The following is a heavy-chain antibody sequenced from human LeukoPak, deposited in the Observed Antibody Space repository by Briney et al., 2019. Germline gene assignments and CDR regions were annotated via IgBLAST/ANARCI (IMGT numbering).Heavy chain of an antibody. CDR1: GDSTSNFY. CDR2: INYSGSS. J-gene: IGHJ4*02. Sequence: SETLSLTCTVSGDSTSNFYWKWLRPPPGKGLVGSGNINYSGSSVYNPSLKSRGTISIDTSRRPSFLKLNSVTAADTAVYFCAHAPNSSWFDFWGPGTLVTVSS. V-gene: IGHV4-59*03. CDR3: AHAPNSSWFDF. D-gene: IGHD6-13*01.